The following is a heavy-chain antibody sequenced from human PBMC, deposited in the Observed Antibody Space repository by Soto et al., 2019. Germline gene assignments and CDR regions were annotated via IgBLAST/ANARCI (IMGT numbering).Heavy chain of an antibody. J-gene: IGHJ5*02. CDR1: GGSFSGYY. V-gene: IGHV4-34*01. CDR3: ARATAAGTVGNWFDP. Sequence: PSETLSLTCAVYGGSFSGYYWSWIRQPPGKGLEWIGEINHSGSTNYNPSLKSRVTISVDTSKNQFSLKLSSVTAADTAVYYCARATAAGTVGNWFDPWGQGTLVTVSS. CDR2: INHSGST. D-gene: IGHD6-13*01.